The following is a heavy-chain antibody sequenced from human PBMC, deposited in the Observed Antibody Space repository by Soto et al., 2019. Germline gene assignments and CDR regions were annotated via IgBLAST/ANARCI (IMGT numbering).Heavy chain of an antibody. Sequence: PGESLKISCKGSGYSFSRYWIAWVRQTPGKGLEWMGLIYPGDSDTRYSPSFQGQVTISADKSITTAYLQWSSLKASDTAIYYCARDTFSGDSSGPHYWGQGNLVTVSS. CDR3: ARDTFSGDSSGPHY. V-gene: IGHV5-51*01. CDR1: GYSFSRYW. CDR2: IYPGDSDT. J-gene: IGHJ4*02. D-gene: IGHD3-22*01.